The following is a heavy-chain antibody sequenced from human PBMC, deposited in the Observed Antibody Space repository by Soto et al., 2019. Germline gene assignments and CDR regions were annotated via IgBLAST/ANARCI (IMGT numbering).Heavy chain of an antibody. D-gene: IGHD6-13*01. CDR3: TRRITAAAGDY. J-gene: IGHJ4*02. CDR2: IRSKANSYAT. CDR1: GFTFSGPA. V-gene: IGHV3-73*02. Sequence: EVQLVESGGGLVQPGGSLKVSCAASGFTFSGPAIHWVRQASGKGLEWVGRIRSKANSYATAYGASVKGRFTISRDDSKNTAYLQMNSLKTEDTAVYYCTRRITAAAGDYWGQGTLVTVSS.